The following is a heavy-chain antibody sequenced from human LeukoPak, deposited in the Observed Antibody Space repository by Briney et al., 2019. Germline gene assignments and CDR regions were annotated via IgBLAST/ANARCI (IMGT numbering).Heavy chain of an antibody. V-gene: IGHV4-4*08. D-gene: IGHD5-24*01. Sequence: SETLSLICTVSGGSISTYYWNWFRKSPGKGLEWIGFMQINGNTNYNPSLKSRVTISVDTSKNQFSLRLSSVTAADTAVYYCARIREEHWVATKYYIDYWGQGTPVIVTS. CDR3: ARIREEHWVATKYYIDY. CDR2: MQINGNT. J-gene: IGHJ4*02. CDR1: GGSISTYY.